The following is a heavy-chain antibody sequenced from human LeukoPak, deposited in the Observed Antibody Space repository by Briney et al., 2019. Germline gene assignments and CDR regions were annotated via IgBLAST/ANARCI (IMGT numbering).Heavy chain of an antibody. V-gene: IGHV1-46*01. CDR3: ARGNSVGATWDFDY. J-gene: IGHJ4*02. D-gene: IGHD1-26*01. Sequence: ASVKVSCKASGYTFTSYYMHWVRQAPGQGLEWMGIINPSGGSTSYAQKFQGRVTMTTDTSTRTAYMEVRSLRYDDTAVYYCARGNSVGATWDFDYWGQGTLVTVSS. CDR1: GYTFTSYY. CDR2: INPSGGST.